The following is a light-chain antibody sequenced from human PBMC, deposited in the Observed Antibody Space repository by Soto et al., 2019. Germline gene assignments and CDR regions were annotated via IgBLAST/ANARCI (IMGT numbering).Light chain of an antibody. CDR3: SSYTRSNTVL. CDR2: DVS. V-gene: IGLV2-14*03. Sequence: QSALTQPASVSGSPGQSITISCIGTSSDVGGYNYVSWYQQHPGKAPKLIIFDVSNRPSGVSNRFTGSKSGNTASLTISGLQAEDEADYYCSSYTRSNTVLFGGGTKLTAL. J-gene: IGLJ2*01. CDR1: SSDVGGYNY.